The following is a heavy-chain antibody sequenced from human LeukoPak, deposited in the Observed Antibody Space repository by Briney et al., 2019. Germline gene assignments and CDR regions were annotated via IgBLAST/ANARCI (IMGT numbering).Heavy chain of an antibody. D-gene: IGHD6-13*01. Sequence: PGGSLRLSCAASGFIFSSYGMHWVRQAPGKGLEWVAVISYDGSNKYYADSVKGRFTISRDNSKNTLYLQMNSLRAEDTAVYYCARDLGYSSSWSYYYYGMDVWGQGTTVTVSS. V-gene: IGHV3-30*19. CDR2: ISYDGSNK. CDR3: ARDLGYSSSWSYYYYGMDV. J-gene: IGHJ6*02. CDR1: GFIFSSYG.